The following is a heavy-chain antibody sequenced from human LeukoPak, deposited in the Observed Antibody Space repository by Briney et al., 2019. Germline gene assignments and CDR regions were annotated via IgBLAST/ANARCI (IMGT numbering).Heavy chain of an antibody. J-gene: IGHJ6*03. Sequence: SETLSLTCTVSGGSISSYYWSWIRQPPGKGLEWIGYIYTSGSTNYNPSLKSRVTISVDTSKNQFSLKLSSVTAADTAVYYCARHGFFSGADPGYYYYMDVWGKGTTVTVSS. CDR2: IYTSGST. CDR1: GGSISSYY. D-gene: IGHD3/OR15-3a*01. CDR3: ARHGFFSGADPGYYYYMDV. V-gene: IGHV4-4*09.